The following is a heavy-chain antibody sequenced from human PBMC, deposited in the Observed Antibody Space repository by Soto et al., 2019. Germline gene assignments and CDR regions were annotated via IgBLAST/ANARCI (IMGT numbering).Heavy chain of an antibody. CDR1: GGSIISYY. J-gene: IGHJ6*01. D-gene: IGHD5-18*01. CDR2: IYYSGST. CDR3: ARVQNGGYSYCSHTDYYYYYGMDF. V-gene: IGHV4-59*01. Sequence: LSLTCTVSGGSIISYYWSWIRQPRGNGLEWIGYIYYSGSTNYNPSLKSRVTISVDTSKNQFSLKLSSVTAADTAVYYCARVQNGGYSYCSHTDYYYYYGMDFWGQGTTDSVSS.